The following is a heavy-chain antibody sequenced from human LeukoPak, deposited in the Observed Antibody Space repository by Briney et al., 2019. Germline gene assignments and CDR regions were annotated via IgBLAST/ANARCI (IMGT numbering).Heavy chain of an antibody. V-gene: IGHV4-34*01. D-gene: IGHD2/OR15-2a*01. CDR3: AGHHPRNTVDF. CDR1: GGSFSGYY. J-gene: IGHJ4*02. CDR2: INHSGST. Sequence: PSETLSLTCAVYGGSFSGYYWSRIRQPPGKGLEWIGEINHSGSTNYNPSLKSRVTISLDTSKNQFSLKLSSVTAADTAVHYCAGHHPRNTVDFWGQGTLVTVSS.